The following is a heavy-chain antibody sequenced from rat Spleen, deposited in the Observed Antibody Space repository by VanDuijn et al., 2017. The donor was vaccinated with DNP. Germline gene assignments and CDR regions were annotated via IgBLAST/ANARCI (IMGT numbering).Heavy chain of an antibody. Sequence: EVQLVESGGGLVQPGRSLKLSCVASGFTFNNYWMTWVRQAPKKGLEWVATIIYDGSSTYYGDSVKGRFTISRDNAKSTLYLQMNSLRSEDTATYYCATGTEAIWPFDYWGQGVMVTVSS. CDR2: IIYDGSST. CDR1: GFTFNNYW. CDR3: ATGTEAIWPFDY. V-gene: IGHV5S10*01. J-gene: IGHJ2*01. D-gene: IGHD1-11*01.